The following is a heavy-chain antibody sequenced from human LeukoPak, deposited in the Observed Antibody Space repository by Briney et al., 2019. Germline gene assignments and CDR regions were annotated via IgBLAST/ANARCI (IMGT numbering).Heavy chain of an antibody. Sequence: GEPLKISCKGSGYSFPTYWIAWVRQMPGKGLEWMGIIYPGDSDTRYSPSFQGQVTISADKSINTAYLQWRSLKASDTAMYYCARSSGLYARIDSWGQETLVTVSS. D-gene: IGHD2-8*01. CDR2: IYPGDSDT. CDR3: ARSSGLYARIDS. J-gene: IGHJ5*01. V-gene: IGHV5-51*01. CDR1: GYSFPTYW.